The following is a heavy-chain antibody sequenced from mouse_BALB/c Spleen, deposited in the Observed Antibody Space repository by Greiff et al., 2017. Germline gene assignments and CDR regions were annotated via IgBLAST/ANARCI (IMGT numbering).Heavy chain of an antibody. J-gene: IGHJ2*01. D-gene: IGHD2-3*01. Sequence: VQLQQSGPGLVKPSQSLSLTCTVTGYSITSDYAWNWIRQFPGNKLEWMGYISYSGSTSYNPSLKSRISITRDTSKNQFFLQLNSVTTEDTATYYCARWADGYFDYWGQGTTLTVSS. CDR2: ISYSGST. CDR1: GYSITSDYA. V-gene: IGHV3-2*02. CDR3: ARWADGYFDY.